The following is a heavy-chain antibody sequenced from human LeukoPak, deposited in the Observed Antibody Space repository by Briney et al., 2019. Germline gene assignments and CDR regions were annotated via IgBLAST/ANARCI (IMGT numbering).Heavy chain of an antibody. CDR1: GGSISSSSYY. V-gene: IGHV4-39*01. D-gene: IGHD3-22*01. CDR3: ARRRYYDGSGYLE. CDR2: IYYSGST. J-gene: IGHJ1*01. Sequence: SETLSLTCTVSGGSISSSSYYWGWIRQPPGKGLEWIGSIYYSGSTYYNPSLKSRVTLSVDTSSNQFSLNLRSVTAADTAVYYCARRRYYDGSGYLEWGQGTLLSVSS.